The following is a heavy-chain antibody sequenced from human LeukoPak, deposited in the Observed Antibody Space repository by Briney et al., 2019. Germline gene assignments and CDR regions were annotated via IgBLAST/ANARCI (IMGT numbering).Heavy chain of an antibody. J-gene: IGHJ4*02. D-gene: IGHD2-15*01. CDR2: INNSGST. V-gene: IGHV4-34*01. CDR3: ARGSQSLGYCSGGSCRAKIFDY. CDR1: GGSISSYY. Sequence: SETLSLTCTVSGGSISSYYWSWIRQPPGKGLEWIGEINNSGSTNYNPSLKSRVTISVDTSKNQFSLKLSSVTAADTAVYYCARGSQSLGYCSGGSCRAKIFDYWGQGTLVTVSS.